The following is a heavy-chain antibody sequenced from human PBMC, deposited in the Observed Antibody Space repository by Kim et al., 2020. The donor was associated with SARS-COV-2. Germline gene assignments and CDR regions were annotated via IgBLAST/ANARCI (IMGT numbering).Heavy chain of an antibody. CDR2: IYYSGST. J-gene: IGHJ4*02. V-gene: IGHV4-31*03. CDR1: GGSISSGGYY. CDR3: ARAWRFGFGEFADYFDY. D-gene: IGHD3-10*01. Sequence: SETLSLTCTVSGGSISSGGYYWSWIRQHPGKGLEWIGYIYYSGSTYYNPSLKSRVTISVDTSKNQFSLKLSSVTAADTAVYYCARAWRFGFGEFADYFDYWGQGTLVTVSS.